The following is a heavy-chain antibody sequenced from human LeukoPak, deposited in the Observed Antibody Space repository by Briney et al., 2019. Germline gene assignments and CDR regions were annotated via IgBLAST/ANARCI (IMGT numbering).Heavy chain of an antibody. CDR1: GFIFNNYI. CDR2: ITGSGSFV. D-gene: IGHD4-23*01. J-gene: IGHJ4*02. CDR3: ARRTTVLTVNPKTVDY. Sequence: GGSLRLSCAVSGFIFNNYIMNWVRQAPGKGLEWVSSITGSGSFVYYADSVKGRFTISRDNAKNSLFLQMNSLRAEDTAVYFCARRTTVLTVNPKTVDYWGQGTLVTVSS. V-gene: IGHV3-21*01.